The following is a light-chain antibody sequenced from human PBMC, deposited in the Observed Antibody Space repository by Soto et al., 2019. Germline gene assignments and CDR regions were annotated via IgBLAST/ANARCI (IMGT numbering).Light chain of an antibody. Sequence: EIVMTQSPATLSVSPGERATLSCRASQSVSTSLAWCQQKPGQAPRLLIYGASTRATGIPARFSGGGSGTEFTLTISGLQSEDFAVYYCQHYNNWPPWTFGQGTKAEIK. CDR1: QSVSTS. J-gene: IGKJ1*01. V-gene: IGKV3-15*01. CDR3: QHYNNWPPWT. CDR2: GAS.